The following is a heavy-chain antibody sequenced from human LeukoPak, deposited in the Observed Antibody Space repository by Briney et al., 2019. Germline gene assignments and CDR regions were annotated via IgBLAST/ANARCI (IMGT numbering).Heavy chain of an antibody. CDR2: ISVYNGNT. J-gene: IGHJ4*02. V-gene: IGHV1-18*01. CDR1: GYIFTSYD. D-gene: IGHD3-22*01. Sequence: ASVKVSCKASGYIFTSYDVTWVRQAPGQGLEWMGWISVYNGNTNYAQKLQGRVTMTTDISTSTAYMELRSLRSGDTAVYYCARGMVTAYYYDSSGYYPNDYWGQGTLVTVSS. CDR3: ARGMVTAYYYDSSGYYPNDY.